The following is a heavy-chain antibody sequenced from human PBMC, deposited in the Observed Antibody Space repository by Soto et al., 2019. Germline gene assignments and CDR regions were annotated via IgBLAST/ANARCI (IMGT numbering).Heavy chain of an antibody. CDR1: GGSISSSSYY. D-gene: IGHD4-17*01. V-gene: IGHV4-39*01. Sequence: QLQLQESGPGLVKPSETLSLTCTVSGGSISSSSYYWGWIRQPPGKGLEWIGSIYYSGSTYYNPSLKSRVTISADTSTNQFSLTRSPVTAADTAVYYCARHGWTTVGTRGWCDPWGQGTLVTVSS. J-gene: IGHJ5*02. CDR2: IYYSGST. CDR3: ARHGWTTVGTRGWCDP.